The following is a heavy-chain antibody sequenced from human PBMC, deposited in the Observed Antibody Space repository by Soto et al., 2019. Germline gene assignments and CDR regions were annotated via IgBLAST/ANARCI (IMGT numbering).Heavy chain of an antibody. D-gene: IGHD6-13*01. CDR1: GFTFSSYG. CDR2: ISYDGSNK. Sequence: QVQLVESGGGVVQPGRSLRLSCAASGFTFSSYGMHWVRQAPGKGLEWVAVISYDGSNKYYADSVKGRFTISRDNSKNTLYLQMNSLRAEDTAVYYCAKDLRTWQQLVLDYWGQGTLVTVSS. J-gene: IGHJ4*02. V-gene: IGHV3-30*18. CDR3: AKDLRTWQQLVLDY.